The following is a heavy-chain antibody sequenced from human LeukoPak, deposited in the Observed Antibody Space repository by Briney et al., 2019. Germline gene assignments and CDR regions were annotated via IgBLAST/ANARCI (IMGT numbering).Heavy chain of an antibody. CDR2: INHSGST. CDR3: ARDPDPPRLVQAKTRFDY. CDR1: GGSFSGYY. Sequence: SETLSLTCAVYGGSFSGYYWSWIRQPPGKGLEWIGEINHSGSTNYNPSLKSRVTISVDTSKNQFSLKLSSVTAADTAVYYCARDPDPPRLVQAKTRFDYWGQGTLLTVSS. V-gene: IGHV4-34*01. D-gene: IGHD6-19*01. J-gene: IGHJ4*02.